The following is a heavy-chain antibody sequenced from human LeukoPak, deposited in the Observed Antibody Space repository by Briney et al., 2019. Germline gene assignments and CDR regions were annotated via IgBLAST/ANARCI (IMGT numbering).Heavy chain of an antibody. J-gene: IGHJ6*02. CDR3: AKGANRGYEPYYYYGSDV. Sequence: PGGSLRLSCEASGFTFSSYAMSWVRQAPGKGLEWVSGISGSGVNTYYADSVKGRFTISRDNSKNTMYLQMDSLRAEDAAVYYCAKGANRGYEPYYYYGSDVWGQGTTVTVSS. CDR2: ISGSGVNT. V-gene: IGHV3-23*01. D-gene: IGHD5-12*01. CDR1: GFTFSSYA.